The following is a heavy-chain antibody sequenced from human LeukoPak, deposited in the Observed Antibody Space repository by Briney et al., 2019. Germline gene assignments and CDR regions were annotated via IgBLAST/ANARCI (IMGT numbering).Heavy chain of an antibody. CDR1: GFTFSSYG. J-gene: IGHJ4*02. V-gene: IGHV3-30*02. Sequence: GGSLRLSCAASGFTFSSYGMHWVPQAPGKGREGVAFMRYGGSNKYYADPVRGRFTISRDSCKNTLYLQMNRLSAEDTAVYYCAKDGPSTSPFDYWGQGTLVTVSS. CDR2: MRYGGSNK. D-gene: IGHD2-2*01. CDR3: AKDGPSTSPFDY.